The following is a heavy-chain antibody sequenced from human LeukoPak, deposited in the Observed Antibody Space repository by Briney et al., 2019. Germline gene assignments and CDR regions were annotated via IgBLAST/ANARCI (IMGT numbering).Heavy chain of an antibody. D-gene: IGHD1-26*01. V-gene: IGHV4-30-4*08. Sequence: SQTLSLTCTVSGGSISSGDYYWRWLRQPPGKGLEWIGYIYYSGSTYYNPSLKSRVTISVDTSKNQFSLKLSSVTAADTAVYYCARDSGSFYFDYWGQGTLVTVSS. CDR2: IYYSGST. CDR1: GGSISSGDYY. J-gene: IGHJ4*02. CDR3: ARDSGSFYFDY.